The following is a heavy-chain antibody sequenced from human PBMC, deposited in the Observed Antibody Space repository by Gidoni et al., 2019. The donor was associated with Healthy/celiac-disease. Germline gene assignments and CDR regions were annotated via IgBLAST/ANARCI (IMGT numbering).Heavy chain of an antibody. V-gene: IGHV4-61*02. CDR3: ARDLPPLRYYDE. CDR2: IYTSGST. J-gene: IGHJ4*02. Sequence: QVQLHESGPGLVKPSQTLSPTCTVPGGSISSGSYYWSWIRQPAGKGLEWIGRIYTSGSTNYNPSLKSRVTISVDTSKNQFSLKLSSVTAADTAVYYCARDLPPLRYYDEWGQGTLVTVSS. CDR1: GGSISSGSYY. D-gene: IGHD3-16*01.